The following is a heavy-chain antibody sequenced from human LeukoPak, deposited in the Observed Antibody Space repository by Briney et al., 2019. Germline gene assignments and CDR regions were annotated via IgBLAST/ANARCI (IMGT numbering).Heavy chain of an antibody. CDR2: IYYSGST. CDR1: GGSISSYY. J-gene: IGHJ3*02. CDR3: ARPGVGSGRYGAFDT. V-gene: IGHV4-59*08. Sequence: PSETMSLTCTVSGGSISSYYWSWIRKPPGKGLEWIGYIYYSGSTNYNPSLESRVTMSVDTSKNQFSLKLRSVTAADTAVYYCARPGVGSGRYGAFDTWGQGTMVTVSS. D-gene: IGHD5-18*01.